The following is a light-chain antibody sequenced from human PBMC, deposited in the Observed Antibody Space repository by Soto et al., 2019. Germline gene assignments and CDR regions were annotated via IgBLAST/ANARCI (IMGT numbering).Light chain of an antibody. CDR2: LNSDGSH. CDR1: SGHSSYA. CDR3: QTWGTGIHYV. V-gene: IGLV4-69*01. Sequence: QSVLTQSPSASASLGASVKLTCTLSSGHSSYAIAWHQQQPEKGPRYLMKLNSDGSHSKGDGIPDRFSGSSSGAERYLTISSLQSEDEAYYYCQTWGTGIHYVFGTGTKVTVL. J-gene: IGLJ1*01.